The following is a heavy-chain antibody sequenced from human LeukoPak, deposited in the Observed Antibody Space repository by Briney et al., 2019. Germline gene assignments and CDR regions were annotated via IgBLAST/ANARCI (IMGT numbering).Heavy chain of an antibody. CDR1: GYSVCRGHY. D-gene: IGHD4-17*01. J-gene: IGHJ4*02. CDR2: VYHTGTT. V-gene: IGHV4-38-2*02. CDR3: TRDEYGAAD. Sequence: TSETLSLTFGVPGYSVCRGHYRGWIRASPGEGLEWIASVYHTGTTYYNPSLKSRASISVNMSKNHVSLRLTSVNAADTAMYYCTRDEYGAADWGQGILVTVSS.